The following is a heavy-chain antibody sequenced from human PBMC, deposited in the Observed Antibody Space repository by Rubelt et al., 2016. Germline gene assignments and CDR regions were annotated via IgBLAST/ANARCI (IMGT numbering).Heavy chain of an antibody. D-gene: IGHD2-2*01. J-gene: IGHJ2*01. Sequence: VAWIRQPPGKALEWLSVIYRDGDKRYSPFLESRLTITKDTSKNRVVLTMTDMDPVDTATYYCARTRTLYWYFDIWGRGTLVTVSS. V-gene: IGHV2-5*02. CDR2: IYRDGDK. CDR3: ARTRTLYWYFDI.